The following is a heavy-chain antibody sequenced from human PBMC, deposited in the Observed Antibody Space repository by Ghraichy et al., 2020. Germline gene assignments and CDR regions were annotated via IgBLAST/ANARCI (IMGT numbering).Heavy chain of an antibody. Sequence: DTLSLTCTVSGGSISSYYWNWIRQPPGKGLEWIGYIYYTGSTNYNPSLKSRVTISVDTSKNQFSLKLSSVTAADTAVYYCARSRWFGEGYGMDVWGQGTTVTVSS. J-gene: IGHJ6*02. CDR2: IYYTGST. CDR3: ARSRWFGEGYGMDV. CDR1: GGSISSYY. D-gene: IGHD3-10*01. V-gene: IGHV4-59*01.